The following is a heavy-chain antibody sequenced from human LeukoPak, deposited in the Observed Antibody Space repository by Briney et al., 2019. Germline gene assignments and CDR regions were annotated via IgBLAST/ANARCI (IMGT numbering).Heavy chain of an antibody. D-gene: IGHD3-10*01. CDR1: VDSIISYY. CDR3: ARVRGRDDY. Sequence: PSETLSLTCSVSVDSIISYYWSWIRQPPGKGLEWIGQIYNRGSTNYNPSLKSRVTISVDTSKNQFSLKLNSVTTADTAIYYCARVRGRDDYWGQGTLVTVSP. J-gene: IGHJ4*02. CDR2: IYNRGST. V-gene: IGHV4-59*01.